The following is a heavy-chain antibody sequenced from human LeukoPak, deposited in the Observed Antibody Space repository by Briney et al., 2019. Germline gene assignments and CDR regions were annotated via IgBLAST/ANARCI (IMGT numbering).Heavy chain of an antibody. CDR3: ARQPQSGSFNWFDT. J-gene: IGHJ5*02. Sequence: SETLSLTCTVSGGSISSYYWSWIRQPPGKGLEWIGYIYYSGSTNYNPSLKSRATISVDTSKNQFSLKMSSVTAADTAVYYCARQPQSGSFNWFDTWGQGTLVTVSS. D-gene: IGHD3-22*01. V-gene: IGHV4-59*01. CDR2: IYYSGST. CDR1: GGSISSYY.